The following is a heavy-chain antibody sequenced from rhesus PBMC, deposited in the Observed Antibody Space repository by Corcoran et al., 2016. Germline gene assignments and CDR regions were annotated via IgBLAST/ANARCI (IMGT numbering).Heavy chain of an antibody. CDR3: AKMVSSWNNPAFDF. CDR1: GYSISSGYS. D-gene: IGHD1-20*01. V-gene: IGHV4S14*01. CDR2: IQGSGGSK. Sequence: QVQLQESGPGLVKPSETLSLTCAVSGYSISSGYSWGWIRQPPEKGGGWFGYIQGSGGSKYRNPSLKSRVTLSEDTPENQLSLKVTSVTAADTAVYFCAKMVSSWNNPAFDFWGQGLRVTVSS. J-gene: IGHJ3*01.